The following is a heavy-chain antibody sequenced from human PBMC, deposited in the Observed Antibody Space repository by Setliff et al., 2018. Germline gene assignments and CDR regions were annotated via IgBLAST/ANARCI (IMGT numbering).Heavy chain of an antibody. J-gene: IGHJ4*02. CDR2: IYHDGRA. V-gene: IGHV4-38-2*01. D-gene: IGHD2-15*01. CDR1: GLSISGEYY. CDR3: MRQVGGGLWYFDY. Sequence: SETLSLTCAVSGLSISGEYYWGWIRQPPGGGPEWIGIIYHDGRAYYSTSLKRRVNLSLDMSKTQFSLHLNSVTAADTAVYYCMRQVGGGLWYFDYWGQGILVTVSS.